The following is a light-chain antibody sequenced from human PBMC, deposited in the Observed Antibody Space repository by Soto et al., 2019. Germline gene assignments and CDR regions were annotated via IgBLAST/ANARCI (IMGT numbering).Light chain of an antibody. CDR1: QSVSSNY. J-gene: IGKJ2*01. CDR3: QLDGSSPPMYT. V-gene: IGKV3-20*01. CDR2: AAS. Sequence: EIVLTQSPGTLYLSPGERATLSCRASQSVSSNYLAWYQQKRGQAPRLLIYAASARATGSPDRFSGSGSGTDFTITINRLEPEDFAVYFCQLDGSSPPMYTFANGPKVKVK.